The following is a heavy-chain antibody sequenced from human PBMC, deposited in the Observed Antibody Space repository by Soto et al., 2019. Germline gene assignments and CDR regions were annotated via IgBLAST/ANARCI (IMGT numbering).Heavy chain of an antibody. Sequence: QVQLVQSGAEVKKPGSSVTVSCKASGGTFSSYTISWERQAPERGLEWMGGIIPIFGTANYAQKFQGRVTITADESTSTAYMELSSLRSEDTTVYYCARGNHRWLQLWYFDLWGRGTLVTVSS. CDR3: ARGNHRWLQLWYFDL. V-gene: IGHV1-69*12. J-gene: IGHJ2*01. CDR2: IIPIFGTA. D-gene: IGHD5-12*01. CDR1: GGTFSSYT.